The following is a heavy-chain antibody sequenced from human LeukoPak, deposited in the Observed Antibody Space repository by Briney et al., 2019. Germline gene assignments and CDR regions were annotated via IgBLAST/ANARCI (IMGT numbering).Heavy chain of an antibody. CDR2: INGDGSST. D-gene: IGHD2-2*01. CDR1: GFTFSSFW. V-gene: IGHV3-74*01. Sequence: GGSLRLSCAASGFTFSSFWMHWARQAPGKGLVWVSRINGDGSSTSYADSVKGRFTVSRDNAKNTLYLQMNSLRAEDTAVYYWERSSSTSCFYWGQEPWSPSPQ. J-gene: IGHJ4*01. CDR3: ERSSSTSCFY.